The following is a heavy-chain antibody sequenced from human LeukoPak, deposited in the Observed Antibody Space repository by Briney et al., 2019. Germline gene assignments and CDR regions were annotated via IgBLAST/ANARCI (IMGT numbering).Heavy chain of an antibody. D-gene: IGHD1-26*01. CDR3: ARGGTSRLGFDY. CDR2: IFYSGST. V-gene: IGHV4-59*01. Sequence: PSETLSLTCTVSGGSISSYYWSWIRQPPGKGLEWIGNIFYSGSTNYNPSLKSRVTISVDTSKNQFPLKLSSVTAADTAVYYCARGGTSRLGFDYWGQGTLVTVSS. J-gene: IGHJ4*02. CDR1: GGSISSYY.